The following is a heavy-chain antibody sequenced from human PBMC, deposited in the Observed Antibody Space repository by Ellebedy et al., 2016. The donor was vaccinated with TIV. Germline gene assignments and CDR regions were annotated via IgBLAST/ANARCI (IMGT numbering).Heavy chain of an antibody. V-gene: IGHV4-59*01. J-gene: IGHJ6*03. D-gene: IGHD3-16*01. CDR1: GGSFSGYY. CDR3: ARGARFGSRPYYMDV. CDR2: ISYTGRA. Sequence: MPSETLSLTCAVYGGSFSGYYWSWIRQPPGKGLEWIGYISYTGRATYKPSLESRAAISVDMSRNQLSLRLRSVTAADTAVYYCARGARFGSRPYYMDVWGKGTTVTVS.